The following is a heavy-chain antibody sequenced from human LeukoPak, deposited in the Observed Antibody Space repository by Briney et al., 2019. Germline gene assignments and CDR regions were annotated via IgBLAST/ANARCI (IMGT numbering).Heavy chain of an antibody. D-gene: IGHD5-18*01. CDR2: IWYDGSNK. Sequence: GGSLRLSCAASGFTFSSYGMHWVRQAPGKGLEWVAVIWYDGSNKYYADSVKGRFTISRDNSKNTPYLQMNSLRAEDTAVYYCAKDRLRGYSYGLSDYWGQGTLVTVSS. CDR3: AKDRLRGYSYGLSDY. CDR1: GFTFSSYG. V-gene: IGHV3-33*06. J-gene: IGHJ4*02.